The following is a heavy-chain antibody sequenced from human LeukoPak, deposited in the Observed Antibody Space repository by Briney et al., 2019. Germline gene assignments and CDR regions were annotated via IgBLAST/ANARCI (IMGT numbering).Heavy chain of an antibody. CDR3: ARGPGYCSGGSCYSKVFDY. CDR1: GFTFSSHW. D-gene: IGHD2-15*01. CDR2: IKQDGSEK. J-gene: IGHJ4*02. V-gene: IGHV3-7*01. Sequence: GGSLRLSCAASGFTFSSHWMSWVRQAPGKALEWVANIKQDGSEKYYVDSVKGRFTISRDNAKNSLYLQMNSLRAEDTAVYYCARGPGYCSGGSCYSKVFDYWGQGTLVTVSS.